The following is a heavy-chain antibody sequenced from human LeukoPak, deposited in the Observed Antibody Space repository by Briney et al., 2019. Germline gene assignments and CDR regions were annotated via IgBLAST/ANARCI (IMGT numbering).Heavy chain of an antibody. CDR2: IIPIFGTA. CDR3: AREPVDTAMVTGYNWFDP. Sequence: SVKVSCKASGGTFSSYAISWVRQAPGQGLEWMGGIIPIFGTANYAQKFQGRVTITADESTSTAYMELSSLRSEDTAVYYCAREPVDTAMVTGYNWFDPWGQGTLVTVPS. J-gene: IGHJ5*02. D-gene: IGHD5-18*01. V-gene: IGHV1-69*13. CDR1: GGTFSSYA.